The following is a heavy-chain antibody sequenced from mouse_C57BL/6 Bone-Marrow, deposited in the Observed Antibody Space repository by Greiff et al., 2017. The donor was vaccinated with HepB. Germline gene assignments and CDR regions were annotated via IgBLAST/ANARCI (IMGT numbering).Heavy chain of an antibody. V-gene: IGHV1-26*01. D-gene: IGHD3-2*02. J-gene: IGHJ2*01. CDR3: ARQLRLLFDY. Sequence: VQLKQSGPELVKPGASVKISCKASGYTFTDYYMNWVKQSHGKSLEWIGDINPNNGGTSYNQKFKGKATLTVDKSSSTAYMELRSLTSEDSAVYYCARQLRLLFDYWGQGTTLTVSS. CDR2: INPNNGGT. CDR1: GYTFTDYY.